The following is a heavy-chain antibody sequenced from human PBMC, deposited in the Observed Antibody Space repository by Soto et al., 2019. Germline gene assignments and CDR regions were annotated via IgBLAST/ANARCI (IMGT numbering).Heavy chain of an antibody. V-gene: IGHV1-2*02. CDR2: INPNSGGT. CDR1: GYTFTGYY. CDR3: AREVVVVVAASRGNWFDP. Sequence: ASVKVSCKASGYTFTGYYMHWVRQAPGQGLEWMGWINPNSGGTSYAQKFQGRVTMTRDTSISTAYMELSRLRSDDTAVYYCAREVVVVVAASRGNWFDPWGQGTLVTVSS. D-gene: IGHD2-15*01. J-gene: IGHJ5*02.